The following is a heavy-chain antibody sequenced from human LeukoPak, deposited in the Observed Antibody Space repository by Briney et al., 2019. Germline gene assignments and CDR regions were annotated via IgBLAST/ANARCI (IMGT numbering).Heavy chain of an antibody. Sequence: ASVKVSCKASGYTFTSYGISWVRQAPGQGLEWMGWISAYNGNTNYAQKLQGRVTMTTDTSTSTAYMELRSLRSDDTAVYYCAGWAGVVIINGWFDPWGQGTLVTVSS. CDR3: AGWAGVVIINGWFDP. D-gene: IGHD3-3*01. CDR2: ISAYNGNT. V-gene: IGHV1-18*01. CDR1: GYTFTSYG. J-gene: IGHJ5*02.